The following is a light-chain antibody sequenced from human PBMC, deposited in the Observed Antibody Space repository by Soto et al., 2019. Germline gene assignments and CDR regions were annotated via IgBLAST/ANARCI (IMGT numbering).Light chain of an antibody. CDR2: DAS. Sequence: DIQMTQSPSSLSASVGDRVTITCQASQDISNYLKWYQQKPGKAPKLLIYDASTLETGGPSRFSGSGSGTDFTFAISSLQTEDIAKYYCQQYDNLPLTFGGGTKVEIK. CDR3: QQYDNLPLT. CDR1: QDISNY. J-gene: IGKJ4*01. V-gene: IGKV1-33*01.